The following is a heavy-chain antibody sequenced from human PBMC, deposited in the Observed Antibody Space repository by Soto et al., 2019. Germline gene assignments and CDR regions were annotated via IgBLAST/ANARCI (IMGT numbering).Heavy chain of an antibody. J-gene: IGHJ6*02. Sequence: PSETLSLTCTVSGGSISSYYWSRIRQPPGKGLEWIGYIYYSGSTNYNPSLKSRVTISVDTSKNQFALKLSSVTAADTAVYYCARDSYGSGSYSPKYYYYYGMDVWGQGTTVTVSS. V-gene: IGHV4-59*12. CDR2: IYYSGST. CDR3: ARDSYGSGSYSPKYYYYYGMDV. CDR1: GGSISSYY. D-gene: IGHD3-10*01.